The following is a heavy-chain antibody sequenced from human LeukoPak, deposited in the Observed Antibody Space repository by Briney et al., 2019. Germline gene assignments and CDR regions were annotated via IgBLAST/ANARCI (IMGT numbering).Heavy chain of an antibody. CDR1: GYTFTGYY. D-gene: IGHD4-11*01. CDR2: INPNSGDT. Sequence: ASVKVSCKASGYTFTGYYMHWVRQAPGQGLEWMGWINPNSGDTNYAQKFQGRVTMTRDTSISTAYMELSSLRSEDTAVYYCARAGYDYPFYYYGMDVWGQGTTVTVSS. V-gene: IGHV1-2*02. J-gene: IGHJ6*02. CDR3: ARAGYDYPFYYYGMDV.